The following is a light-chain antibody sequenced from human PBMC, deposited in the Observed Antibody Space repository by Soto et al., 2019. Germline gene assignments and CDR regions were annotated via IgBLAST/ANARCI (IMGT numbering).Light chain of an antibody. CDR3: QQYHSYPLT. CDR2: KAS. V-gene: IGKV1-5*03. J-gene: IGKJ4*01. Sequence: DIQMTQSPSTLSASVGDRVTITCRASQSIGGWLAWYQQKPGKAPNLLIYKASSLESGVPSRFSGSESGTEFTLIISSLQPDDFATYYCQQYHSYPLTFGGGTKVEIK. CDR1: QSIGGW.